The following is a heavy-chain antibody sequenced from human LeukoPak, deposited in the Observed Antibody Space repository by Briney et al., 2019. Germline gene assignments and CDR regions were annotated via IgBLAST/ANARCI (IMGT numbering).Heavy chain of an antibody. CDR3: ARANTAMVALTFDY. Sequence: SETLSLTCTVSGGSISSGGYYWSWIRQHPGKGLEWIGYIYYSGSTYYNPSLKSRVTISIDTSKNQFSLKLSSVTAADTAVYYCARANTAMVALTFDYWGQGTLVTVPS. J-gene: IGHJ4*02. D-gene: IGHD5-18*01. CDR2: IYYSGST. CDR1: GGSISSGGYY. V-gene: IGHV4-31*03.